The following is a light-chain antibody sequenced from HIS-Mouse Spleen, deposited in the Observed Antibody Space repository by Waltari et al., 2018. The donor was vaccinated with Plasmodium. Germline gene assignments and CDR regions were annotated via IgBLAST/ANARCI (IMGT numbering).Light chain of an antibody. CDR1: QSVSSSY. J-gene: IGKJ4*01. Sequence: EIVLTQSPGILSLSPGERATLSCRASQSVSSSYLAWYQQKPGQAPRLLINGASSRANGIPARFSGSGSGTDFTRTISRLEPEDFAVYYCQQYGSSPLTFGGGTKVEIK. CDR2: GAS. CDR3: QQYGSSPLT. V-gene: IGKV3-20*01.